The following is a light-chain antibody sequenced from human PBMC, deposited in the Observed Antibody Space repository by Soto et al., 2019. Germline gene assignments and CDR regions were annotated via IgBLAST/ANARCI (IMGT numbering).Light chain of an antibody. V-gene: IGLV1-40*01. J-gene: IGLJ3*02. CDR1: SSNIGAGYD. CDR3: QSYDSSLSSSGV. CDR2: DNS. Sequence: QSVLTQPPSVSGAPGQRVTISCTGSSSNIGAGYDVHWYQQLPGTAPKLLIYDNSHRPSGVPDRFSGSKSGTSASLAITGLQAEDEADYYCQSYDSSLSSSGVFGGGTKLTVL.